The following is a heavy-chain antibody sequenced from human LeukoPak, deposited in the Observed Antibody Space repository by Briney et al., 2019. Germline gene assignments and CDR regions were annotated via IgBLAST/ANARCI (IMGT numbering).Heavy chain of an antibody. J-gene: IGHJ4*02. Sequence: SETLSLTCAVSGYSISSGYYWGWIRQPPGKGLEWIGSIYHSGSTYYNPSLKSRVTISVDTSKNQFSLKLSSVTAADTAVYYCARGPITMVRGVISHPFDYWGQGTQVTVSS. CDR1: GYSISSGYY. V-gene: IGHV4-38-2*01. CDR3: ARGPITMVRGVISHPFDY. D-gene: IGHD3-10*01. CDR2: IYHSGST.